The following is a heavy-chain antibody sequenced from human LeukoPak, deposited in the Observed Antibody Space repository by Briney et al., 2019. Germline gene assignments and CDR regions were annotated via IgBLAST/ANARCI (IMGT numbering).Heavy chain of an antibody. D-gene: IGHD3-10*01. CDR3: ARGGYYGSGNDFRFDP. Sequence: SETLSLTCAVSGGSISSYYRSWIRHPPGKGLERIGYIYYSGSTNYKPSLKSRVTISVDTSKNQFSLKLSSVTAADTAVYYCARGGYYGSGNDFRFDPWGQGTLVTVSS. CDR1: GGSISSYY. V-gene: IGHV4-59*01. CDR2: IYYSGST. J-gene: IGHJ5*02.